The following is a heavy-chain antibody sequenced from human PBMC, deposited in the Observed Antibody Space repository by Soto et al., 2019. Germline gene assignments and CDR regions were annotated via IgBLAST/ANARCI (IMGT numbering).Heavy chain of an antibody. D-gene: IGHD3-9*01. CDR1: GFSLSTRGVG. CDR3: AHKGPEDWPLDY. CDR2: IYWADSK. Sequence: QITLKESGPTLVRPTQTLTLTCAFSGFSLSTRGVGVGWIRQPPGKALEWLAVIYWADSKPYSPSLRSRPTITKDSSKNPVVLTMTNMAPMATGTYYCAHKGPEDWPLDYWGQGTLVTVSS. J-gene: IGHJ4*02. V-gene: IGHV2-5*02.